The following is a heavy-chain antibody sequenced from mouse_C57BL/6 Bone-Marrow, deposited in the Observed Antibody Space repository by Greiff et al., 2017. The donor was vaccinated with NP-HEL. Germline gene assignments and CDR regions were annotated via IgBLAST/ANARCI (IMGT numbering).Heavy chain of an antibody. D-gene: IGHD1-1*01. Sequence: EVKLVESGGGLVKPGGSLKLSCAASGFTFSSYAMSWVRQTPEKRLGWVATISDGGSYTYYPDNVKGRFTISRDNAKNNLYLQLSHLKSEDTAMYYCARALTTVVDYWGQGTTLTVSS. CDR1: GFTFSSYA. CDR2: ISDGGSYT. CDR3: ARALTTVVDY. V-gene: IGHV5-4*03. J-gene: IGHJ2*01.